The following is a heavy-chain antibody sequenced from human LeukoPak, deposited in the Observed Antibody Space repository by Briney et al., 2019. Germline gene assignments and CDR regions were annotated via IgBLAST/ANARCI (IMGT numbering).Heavy chain of an antibody. Sequence: SVKVSCKASGGTFSSYAISWVRQAPGQGLEWMGGIIPIFGTANYAQKFQGKVTITADESTSTAYMELSSLRSEDTAVYYCARPYSSSWSAGYYYYGMDVWGQGTTVTVSS. CDR2: IIPIFGTA. CDR3: ARPYSSSWSAGYYYYGMDV. J-gene: IGHJ6*02. CDR1: GGTFSSYA. D-gene: IGHD6-13*01. V-gene: IGHV1-69*01.